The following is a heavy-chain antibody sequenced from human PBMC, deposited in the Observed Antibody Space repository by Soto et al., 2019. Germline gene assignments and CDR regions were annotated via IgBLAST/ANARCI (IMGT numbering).Heavy chain of an antibody. J-gene: IGHJ3*02. CDR3: ARDGAPQNFFDWLHSAAFDI. V-gene: IGHV1-3*01. D-gene: IGHD3-9*01. Sequence: GASVKVSCKASGYTFTSYAMHWVRQAPGQRLEWMGWINAGNGNTKYSQKFQGRVTITRDTSASTAYMELSSLRSEDTAVYYCARDGAPQNFFDWLHSAAFDIWGQGTMVTVS. CDR1: GYTFTSYA. CDR2: INAGNGNT.